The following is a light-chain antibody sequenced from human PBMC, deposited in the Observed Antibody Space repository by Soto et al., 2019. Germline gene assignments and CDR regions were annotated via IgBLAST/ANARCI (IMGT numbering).Light chain of an antibody. CDR2: DAS. J-gene: IGKJ5*01. CDR3: QQYGSSIT. CDR1: QSVTSSY. V-gene: IGKV3-20*01. Sequence: EIVLTQSPGTLSLSPGERATLSCRASQSVTSSYLAWYQQKPGQAPRPLIYDASNRATGIPARFSGSGSGTDFTLTISRLEPEDFAVYYCQQYGSSITFGQGTRLEIK.